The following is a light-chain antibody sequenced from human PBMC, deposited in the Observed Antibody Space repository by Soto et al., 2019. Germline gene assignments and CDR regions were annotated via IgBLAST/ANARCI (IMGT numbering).Light chain of an antibody. Sequence: DVVMTQSPLSLPVTLGQPASISCRSSQSLVYSDGNTYLNWFQQRPGQPPRRLIFTVSKRDSGVTDRFSGSESGTDFPLKSSRVEAEDVGVYYCMQGTHWPLTFGQGTRLEIK. V-gene: IGKV2-30*01. CDR3: MQGTHWPLT. J-gene: IGKJ5*01. CDR2: TVS. CDR1: QSLVYSDGNTY.